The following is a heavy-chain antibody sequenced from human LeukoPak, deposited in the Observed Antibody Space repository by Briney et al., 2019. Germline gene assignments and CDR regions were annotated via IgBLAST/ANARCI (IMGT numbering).Heavy chain of an antibody. V-gene: IGHV1-18*04. Sequence: ASVKVSCKTSGYTFSDYYMYWLRQAPGQGLEWMGWISAYNGNTNYAQKLQGRVTMTTDTSTSTAYMELRSLRSDDTAVYYCARSDRGRYYFDYWGQGTLVTVSS. J-gene: IGHJ4*02. CDR3: ARSDRGRYYFDY. CDR1: GYTFSDYY. D-gene: IGHD1-14*01. CDR2: ISAYNGNT.